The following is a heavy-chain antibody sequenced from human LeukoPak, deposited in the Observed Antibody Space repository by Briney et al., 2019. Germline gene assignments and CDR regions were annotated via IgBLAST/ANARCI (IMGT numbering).Heavy chain of an antibody. J-gene: IGHJ4*02. CDR2: INSDGSST. D-gene: IGHD6-19*01. CDR3: AKDIAVAGKAYYFDY. V-gene: IGHV3-74*01. CDR1: GFTFSSYW. Sequence: GGSLRLSCAASGFTFSSYWMHWVRQAPGKGLVWVSRINSDGSSTSYADSVKGRFTISRDNAKNTLYLQMNSLRAEDTAVYYCAKDIAVAGKAYYFDYWGQGTLVTVSS.